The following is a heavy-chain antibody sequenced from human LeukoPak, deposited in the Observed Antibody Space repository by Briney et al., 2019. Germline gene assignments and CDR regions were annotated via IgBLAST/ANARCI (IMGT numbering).Heavy chain of an antibody. V-gene: IGHV3-53*01. CDR1: GFTFSNYG. J-gene: IGHJ4*02. CDR2: LYSGGNT. Sequence: PGGSLRLSCAASGFTFSNYGMHWVRQAPGKGLEWVSVLYSGGNTYHADSVKGRFTISRDNSKNTLYLQMNSLRAEDTAVYYCAREGASSSFGYWGQGTLVTVSS. D-gene: IGHD6-13*01. CDR3: AREGASSSFGY.